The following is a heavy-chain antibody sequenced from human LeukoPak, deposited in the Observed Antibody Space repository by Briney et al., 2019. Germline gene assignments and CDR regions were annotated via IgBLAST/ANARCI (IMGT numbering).Heavy chain of an antibody. D-gene: IGHD5-24*01. V-gene: IGHV3-15*01. CDR1: GFTFSSAW. CDR3: TTIRRDGYRRFDY. CDR2: IKSKTDGGTT. J-gene: IGHJ4*02. Sequence: GGSLRLSCAASGFTFSSAWVSWVRRAPGKGLEWVGRIKSKTDGGTTDYAAPVKGGFTISRDDTENTVYLQMNSLKSEDTAVYYCTTIRRDGYRRFDYWGQGTQVAVSS.